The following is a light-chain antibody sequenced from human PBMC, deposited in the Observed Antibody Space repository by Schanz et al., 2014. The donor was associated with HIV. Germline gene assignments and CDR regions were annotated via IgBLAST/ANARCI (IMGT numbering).Light chain of an antibody. CDR2: EVS. CDR3: CSYAGSYTFVV. CDR1: SRDVGGYNY. Sequence: QSALTQPASVSGSAGQSITISCTGTSRDVGGYNYVSWYQQYPGKAPKLVIYEVSNRPSGISNRFSGSKSGNTASLTISGLQAEDEADYYCCSYAGSYTFVVFGGGTKLTVL. J-gene: IGLJ3*02. V-gene: IGLV2-14*01.